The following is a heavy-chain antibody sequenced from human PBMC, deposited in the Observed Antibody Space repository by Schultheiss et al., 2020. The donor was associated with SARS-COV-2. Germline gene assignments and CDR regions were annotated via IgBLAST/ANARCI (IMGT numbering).Heavy chain of an antibody. CDR1: GFTFGDYA. J-gene: IGHJ6*02. CDR2: IKYDGSEK. Sequence: GESLKISCTASGFTFGDYAMSWVRQAPGKGLEWVANIKYDGSEKYYVDSVKGRFTISRDNAKNSVYLQMNSLRAGDSAMYYCARVRGRAYYDILTGYSGDLRYYYYGMDVWGQGTTVTVSS. CDR3: ARVRGRAYYDILTGYSGDLRYYYYGMDV. D-gene: IGHD3-9*01. V-gene: IGHV3-7*03.